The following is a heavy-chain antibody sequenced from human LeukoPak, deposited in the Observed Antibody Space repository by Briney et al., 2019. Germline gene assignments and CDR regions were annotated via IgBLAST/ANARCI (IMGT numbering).Heavy chain of an antibody. V-gene: IGHV1-69*01. J-gene: IGHJ4*02. Sequence: SVKVSCKXSGGTFSSYAISWVRQAPGQGLEWMGGIIPIFGTANYAQKFQGRVTITADESTSTAYMELSSLRSEDTAVYYCATNLAYCGGDCYRPIDYWGQGTLVTVSS. CDR3: ATNLAYCGGDCYRPIDY. CDR1: GGTFSSYA. CDR2: IIPIFGTA. D-gene: IGHD2-21*01.